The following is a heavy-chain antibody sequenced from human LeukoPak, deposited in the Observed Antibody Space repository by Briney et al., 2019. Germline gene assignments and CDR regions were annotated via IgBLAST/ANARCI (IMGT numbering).Heavy chain of an antibody. J-gene: IGHJ3*02. V-gene: IGHV4-59*01. CDR3: ARDPGYSSSWYMGDAFDI. CDR2: IYYSGST. Sequence: PSETLSLTCTVSGGSISSYYWSWIRQPPGKGLEWIGYIYYSGSTNYNPSLKSRVTISVDTSKNQFSLKLSSVTAADTAVYYCARDPGYSSSWYMGDAFDIWGQGTMVTVSS. D-gene: IGHD6-13*01. CDR1: GGSISSYY.